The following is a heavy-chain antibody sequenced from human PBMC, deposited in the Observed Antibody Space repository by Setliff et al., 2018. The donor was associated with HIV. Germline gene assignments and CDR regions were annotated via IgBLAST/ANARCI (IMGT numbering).Heavy chain of an antibody. CDR3: ARAALLTGLPFDY. Sequence: KTSETLSLTCSVSGGSISSSNYYWGWIRQPPGKRLEWIGEINHSGITNYNPSLKSRVTISVDTSKNQFSLKLTSVTAADTALYYCARAALLTGLPFDYWGQGTLVTVSS. V-gene: IGHV4-39*07. CDR2: INHSGIT. J-gene: IGHJ4*02. D-gene: IGHD7-27*01. CDR1: GGSISSSNYY.